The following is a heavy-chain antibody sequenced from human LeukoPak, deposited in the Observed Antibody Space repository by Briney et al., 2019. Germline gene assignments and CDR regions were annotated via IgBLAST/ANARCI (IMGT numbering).Heavy chain of an antibody. Sequence: GGSLRLSCAASGFTFSSYWMSWVRQAPGKGLEWVANIKQDGSEEYYVDSVKGRFTISRDNAKNSLYLQMNSLRAEDTAVYYCARSGSYSHEAFDIWGQGTMVTVSS. CDR3: ARSGSYSHEAFDI. D-gene: IGHD1-26*01. V-gene: IGHV3-7*01. CDR2: IKQDGSEE. CDR1: GFTFSSYW. J-gene: IGHJ3*02.